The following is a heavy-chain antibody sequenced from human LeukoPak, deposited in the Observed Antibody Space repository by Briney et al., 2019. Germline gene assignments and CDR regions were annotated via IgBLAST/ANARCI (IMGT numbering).Heavy chain of an antibody. Sequence: ASVKVSCKASGYTFTGYYMHWARQAPGQGLEWMGWINPNSGGTNYAQKFQGWVTMTRDTSISTAYMELSRLRSDDTAVYYCARIASPSLIWYYFDYWGQGTLVTVSS. D-gene: IGHD3-16*01. CDR3: ARIASPSLIWYYFDY. CDR2: INPNSGGT. J-gene: IGHJ4*02. V-gene: IGHV1-2*04. CDR1: GYTFTGYY.